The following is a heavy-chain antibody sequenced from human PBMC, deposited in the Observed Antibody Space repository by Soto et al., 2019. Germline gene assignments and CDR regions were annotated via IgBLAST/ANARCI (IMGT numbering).Heavy chain of an antibody. V-gene: IGHV4-38-2*01. D-gene: IGHD1-26*01. CDR2: IYHSGST. CDR3: ARMGGRYYPLAY. J-gene: IGHJ4*01. Sequence: QPPGKGLEWIGSIYHSGSTYYNPSLKSRVTISVDTSKNQFSLKLSSVTAADTAVYYCARMGGRYYPLAYRGHGTLVPVSS.